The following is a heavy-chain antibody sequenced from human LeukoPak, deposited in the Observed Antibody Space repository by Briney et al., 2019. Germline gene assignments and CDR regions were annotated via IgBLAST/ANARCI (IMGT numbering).Heavy chain of an antibody. V-gene: IGHV3-21*01. Sequence: GGSLRLSCAASGLTFSSYTMNWVRQAPGKGLEWVSSISSSSSYIYYADSVKGRFTISRDNAKNSLYLLMNSLRAEDTAVYYCARGPTRLDYWGQGTLVTVSS. CDR2: ISSSSSYI. J-gene: IGHJ4*02. D-gene: IGHD2-2*01. CDR1: GLTFSSYT. CDR3: ARGPTRLDY.